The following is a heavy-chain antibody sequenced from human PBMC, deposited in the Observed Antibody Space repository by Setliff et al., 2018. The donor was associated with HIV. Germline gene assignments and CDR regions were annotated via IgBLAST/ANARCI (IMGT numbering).Heavy chain of an antibody. CDR1: GGSISSSSYY. CDR2: IYYSGST. D-gene: IGHD2-15*01. CDR3: ARDTLGYCSGGSCYSPGAFDI. Sequence: SETLSLTCTVSGGSISSSSYYWGWIHQPPGKGLEWIGSIYYSGSTYYNPSLKSRVTISVDTSKNQFSLKLSSVTAADTAVYYCARDTLGYCSGGSCYSPGAFDIWGQGTMVT. J-gene: IGHJ3*02. V-gene: IGHV4-39*07.